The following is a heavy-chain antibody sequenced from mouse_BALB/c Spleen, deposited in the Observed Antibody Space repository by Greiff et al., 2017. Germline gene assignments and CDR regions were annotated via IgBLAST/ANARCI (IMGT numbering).Heavy chain of an antibody. CDR2: ISSGGGST. D-gene: IGHD2-10*02. CDR3: ARDKGYGNHRAWFAY. CDR1: GFAFSSYD. Sequence: DVKLVESGGGLVKPGGSLKLSCAASGFAFSSYDMSWVRQTPEKRLEWVAYISSGGGSTYYPDTVKGRFTISRDNAKNTLYLQMSSLKSEDTAMYYCARDKGYGNHRAWFAYWGQGTLVTVSA. J-gene: IGHJ3*01. V-gene: IGHV5-12-1*01.